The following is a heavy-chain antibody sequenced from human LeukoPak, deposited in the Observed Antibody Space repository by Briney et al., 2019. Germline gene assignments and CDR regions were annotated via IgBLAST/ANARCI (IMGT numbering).Heavy chain of an antibody. J-gene: IGHJ4*02. Sequence: GESLKISCKGSGYSFTSYWISWVHQMPGKGLEWMGRIDPSDSYTNYSPSFQGHVTISADKSISTAYLQWSSLKASDTAMYYCARHSGVAAASEYWGQGTLVTVSS. V-gene: IGHV5-10-1*01. CDR2: IDPSDSYT. D-gene: IGHD6-13*01. CDR3: ARHSGVAAASEY. CDR1: GYSFTSYW.